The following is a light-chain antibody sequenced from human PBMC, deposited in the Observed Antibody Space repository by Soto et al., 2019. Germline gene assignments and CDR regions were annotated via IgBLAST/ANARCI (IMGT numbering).Light chain of an antibody. Sequence: VLTQNTSPESRFAGECASLSCRASQSVSINLDWYQQKPGQAPSLLIYGASSMASGIPDRFSGSGSGTDFTLTISRLEPEDFAVYYCQQYGSSLWTFGQGTKVDIK. V-gene: IGKV3-20*01. CDR2: GAS. CDR3: QQYGSSLWT. J-gene: IGKJ1*01. CDR1: QSVSIN.